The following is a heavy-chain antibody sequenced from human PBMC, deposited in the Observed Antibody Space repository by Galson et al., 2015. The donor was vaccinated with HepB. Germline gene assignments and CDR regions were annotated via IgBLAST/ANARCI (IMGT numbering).Heavy chain of an antibody. CDR1: GFTFSSYA. CDR3: ARANWREGFDI. CDR2: ISYDGSNK. J-gene: IGHJ3*02. V-gene: IGHV3-30*04. Sequence: SLRLSCAASGFTFSSYAMHWVRQAPGEGLEWVAVISYDGSNKYYADSVKGRFTISRDNSKNTLYLQMNSLRAEDTAVYYCARANWREGFDIWGQGTMVTVSS. D-gene: IGHD1-1*01.